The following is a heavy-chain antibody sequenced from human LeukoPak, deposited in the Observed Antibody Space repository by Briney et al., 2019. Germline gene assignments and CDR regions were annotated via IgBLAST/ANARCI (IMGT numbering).Heavy chain of an antibody. CDR1: GFTFSDYY. Sequence: PGGSLRLSCAASGFTFSDYYMSWIRQAPGKGLEWVSYISSSGSTIYYADSVKGRFTISRDNAKNSLYLQMNSLRAEDTAVYYCAKDYGSGSYYNSFTDYWGQGTLVTVSS. D-gene: IGHD3-10*01. CDR3: AKDYGSGSYYNSFTDY. V-gene: IGHV3-11*01. J-gene: IGHJ4*02. CDR2: ISSSGSTI.